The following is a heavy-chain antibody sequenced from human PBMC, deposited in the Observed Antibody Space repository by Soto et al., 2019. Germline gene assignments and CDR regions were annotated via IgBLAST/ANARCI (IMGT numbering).Heavy chain of an antibody. Sequence: QVQLVQSGAEVKKPGSSVKVSCKASGGTFSSYAISWVRQAPGQGLEWMGGIIPISGTANYAQKFQGRVTITADESTSTAYMELSSLRSEDTAVYYCARSQGSSTSLEIYYYYYYGMDVGGQWTTVTVSS. CDR3: ARSQGSSTSLEIYYYYYYGMDV. D-gene: IGHD2-2*01. J-gene: IGHJ6*02. V-gene: IGHV1-69*01. CDR2: IIPISGTA. CDR1: GGTFSSYA.